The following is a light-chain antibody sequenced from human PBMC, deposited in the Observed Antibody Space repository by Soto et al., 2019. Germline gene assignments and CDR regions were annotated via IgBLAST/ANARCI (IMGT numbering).Light chain of an antibody. J-gene: IGLJ1*01. CDR1: FNDVGGYNY. Sequence: QSVLTQPPSASGSPGQSVTISCTGTFNDVGGYNYVSWYQQHPGKAPKLMIYEVSNRPSGVSNRFSGSKSGNTASLTISGLQAEDEADYYCSSYTSSSTLYVFGTGTKLTVL. CDR3: SSYTSSSTLYV. V-gene: IGLV2-14*01. CDR2: EVS.